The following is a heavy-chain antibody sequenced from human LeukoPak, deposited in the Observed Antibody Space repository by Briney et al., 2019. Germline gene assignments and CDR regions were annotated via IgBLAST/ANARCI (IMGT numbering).Heavy chain of an antibody. J-gene: IGHJ4*02. CDR1: GGSISSGGYY. CDR3: ASQGAYDFWSGYDLDY. D-gene: IGHD3-3*01. V-gene: IGHV4-30-2*01. CDR2: IYHSGST. Sequence: SETLSLTCTVSGGSISSGGYYWSWIRQPPGKGLEWIGYIYHSGSTYYNPSLKSRVTISVDRSKNQFSLKLSSVTAADTAVYYCASQGAYDFWSGYDLDYWGQGTLVTVSS.